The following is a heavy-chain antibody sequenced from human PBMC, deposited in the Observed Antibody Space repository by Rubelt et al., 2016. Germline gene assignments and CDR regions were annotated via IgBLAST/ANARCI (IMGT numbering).Heavy chain of an antibody. CDR1: GGSFSDYY. J-gene: IGHJ4*02. D-gene: IGHD1-14*01. V-gene: IGHV4-34*11. CDR2: FYSGST. CDR3: ARDRGRTPFDY. Sequence: QVQLQQWGAGLLKPSETLSLTCAVYGGSFSDYYWSWIRQPPGKGLEWIGYFYSGSTNYKPSLKSRVAISVDTSKKLFSLNLRSVTAADTAVYYCARDRGRTPFDYWGQGILVTVSS.